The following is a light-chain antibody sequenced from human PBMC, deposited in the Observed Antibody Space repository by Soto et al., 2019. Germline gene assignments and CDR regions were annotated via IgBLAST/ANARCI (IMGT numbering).Light chain of an antibody. CDR1: QSVSSTS. Sequence: EIVLTQSPGTLSLSPGERATLSCRASQSVSSTSLAWYQQKPGQAPRLLMYGVSSRATGIPDRFSGSGSGTDFTLTINRLEPEDFAVYFCQQYASSVWTFGQGTKV. V-gene: IGKV3-20*01. CDR2: GVS. J-gene: IGKJ1*01. CDR3: QQYASSVWT.